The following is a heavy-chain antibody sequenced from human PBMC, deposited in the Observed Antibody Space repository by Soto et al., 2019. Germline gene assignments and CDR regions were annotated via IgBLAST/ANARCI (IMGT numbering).Heavy chain of an antibody. CDR1: GGSISSGNYY. Sequence: PSETLSLTCTVSGGSISSGNYYWSWIRQPPGKGLEWIGFISYSGSTYYSTSLKSRVTISVDTSKSQFSLNLSFVTAADTAVYYCARHYYDSSGYAYWGQGTLVTVSS. V-gene: IGHV4-30-4*01. J-gene: IGHJ4*02. CDR2: ISYSGST. CDR3: ARHYYDSSGYAY. D-gene: IGHD3-22*01.